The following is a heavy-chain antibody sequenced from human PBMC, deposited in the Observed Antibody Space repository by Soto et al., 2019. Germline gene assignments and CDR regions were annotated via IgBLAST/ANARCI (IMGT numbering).Heavy chain of an antibody. CDR1: GGSISSGGYY. CDR2: IYYSGST. D-gene: IGHD1-1*01. V-gene: IGHV4-31*03. J-gene: IGHJ4*02. Sequence: SETLSLTCTVSGGSISSGGYYWSWIRQHPGKGLEWIGYIYYSGSTYYNPSLKSRVTISVDTSKNQFSLKLSSVTAADTAVYYCARRLNWNDSHDYWGRGSLVTVSS. CDR3: ARRLNWNDSHDY.